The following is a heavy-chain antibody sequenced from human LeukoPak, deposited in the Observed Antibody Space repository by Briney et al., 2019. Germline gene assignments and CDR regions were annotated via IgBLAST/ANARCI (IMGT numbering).Heavy chain of an antibody. V-gene: IGHV3-30*18. CDR2: ISYDGSNK. J-gene: IGHJ4*02. CDR1: GFTFSSYG. Sequence: QPGGSLRLSCAASGFTFSSYGMHWVRQAPGKGLEWVAVISYDGSNKYYADSVKGRFTISRDNSKNTLYLQMNSMRAEDTAVYYCAKRYSSSSLDYWGQGTLVTVSS. CDR3: AKRYSSSSLDY. D-gene: IGHD6-6*01.